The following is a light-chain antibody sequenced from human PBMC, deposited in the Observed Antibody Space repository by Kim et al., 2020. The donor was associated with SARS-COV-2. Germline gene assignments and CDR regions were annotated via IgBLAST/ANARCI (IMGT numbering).Light chain of an antibody. J-gene: IGLJ3*02. CDR2: GRN. CDR3: QSRDSGGRVM. V-gene: IGLV3-19*01. Sequence: SSELTQDPVVSVALGKTVRITCQGDSLRSYYATWYQQKPRQAPVLVIYGRNNRPSGIPDRFSASASGNTASLTISGTQAEDEADFYCQSRDSGGRVMFGGGTQLTV. CDR1: SLRSYY.